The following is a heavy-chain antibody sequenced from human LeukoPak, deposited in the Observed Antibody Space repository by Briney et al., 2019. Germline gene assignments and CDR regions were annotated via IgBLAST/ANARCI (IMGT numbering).Heavy chain of an antibody. CDR3: ARDFPIVGASGAFDI. Sequence: GGSLRLSCAASGFTCSSYSMNWVRQAPGKGLEWVSYISSSSSTIYYADSVKGRFTISRDNAKNSLYLQMNSLRAEDTAVYYCARDFPIVGASGAFDIWGQGTMVTVSS. V-gene: IGHV3-48*01. D-gene: IGHD1-26*01. CDR1: GFTCSSYS. CDR2: ISSSSSTI. J-gene: IGHJ3*02.